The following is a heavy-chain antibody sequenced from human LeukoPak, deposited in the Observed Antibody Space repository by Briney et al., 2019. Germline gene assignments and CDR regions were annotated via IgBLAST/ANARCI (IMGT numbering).Heavy chain of an antibody. CDR1: GGSISSGSYY. J-gene: IGHJ4*02. Sequence: SETLSLTCTVSGGSISSGSYYWSWIRQAPGKGLEWIGRIYTGGSTYYNPSLKSRVTISVDTSKNQFSLKLRSVTAADYAVYYCARDKRGGSLYYFDSWGQGTGVTVSS. CDR3: ARDKRGGSLYYFDS. CDR2: IYTGGST. V-gene: IGHV4-61*02. D-gene: IGHD2-15*01.